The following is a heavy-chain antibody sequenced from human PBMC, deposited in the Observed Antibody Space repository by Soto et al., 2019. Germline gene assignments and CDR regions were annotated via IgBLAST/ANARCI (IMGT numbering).Heavy chain of an antibody. CDR1: GGKFSGYY. D-gene: IGHD3-3*01. Sequence: LVTMSLPCAVEGGKFSGYYWRWISKNTGKGLEWIGEINHSGSTNYNPSLKSRVTISVDTSKNQFSLKLSSVTAADTAVYYCARGYATYYDFWSGYYFGWFDPWGQGTLVTVSS. CDR2: INHSGST. J-gene: IGHJ5*02. V-gene: IGHV4-34*01. CDR3: ARGYATYYDFWSGYYFGWFDP.